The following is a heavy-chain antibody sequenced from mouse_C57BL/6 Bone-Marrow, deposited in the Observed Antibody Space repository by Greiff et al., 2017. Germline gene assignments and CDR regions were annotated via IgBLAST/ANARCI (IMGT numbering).Heavy chain of an antibody. J-gene: IGHJ4*01. CDR1: GYTFTSYW. CDR3: ARSHAPKAVNYAMDY. D-gene: IGHD3-3*01. Sequence: VQLQQPGAELVKPGASVKLSCKASGYTFTSYWMHWVKQRPGQGLEWIGMNHPNSGSTNYNEKVKSKATLTVDKSSSTAYMQLSSLTSEDSAVYYCARSHAPKAVNYAMDYWGQGTSVTVSS. CDR2: NHPNSGST. V-gene: IGHV1-64*01.